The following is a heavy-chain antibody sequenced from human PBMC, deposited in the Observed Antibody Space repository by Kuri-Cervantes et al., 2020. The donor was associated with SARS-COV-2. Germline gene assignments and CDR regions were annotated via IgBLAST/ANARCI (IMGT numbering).Heavy chain of an antibody. CDR3: AREVYCNGGSCYGDNWFDP. CDR1: GDSVSNNIGA. CDR2: TYYRSKWYN. J-gene: IGHJ5*02. Sequence: SQTLPLTCAISGDSVSNNIGAWNWIRQSPERGLEWLGRTYYRSKWYNDYATSVQSRISINPDTSKNQFSLHLKSVTPEDTAVYYCAREVYCNGGSCYGDNWFDPWGQGTLVTVSS. D-gene: IGHD2-15*01. V-gene: IGHV6-1*01.